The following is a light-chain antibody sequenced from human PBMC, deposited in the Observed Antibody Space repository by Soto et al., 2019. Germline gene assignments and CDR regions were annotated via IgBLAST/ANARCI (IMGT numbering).Light chain of an antibody. J-gene: IGLJ2*01. CDR1: SSDVGGYNS. V-gene: IGLV2-8*01. CDR2: EVS. CDR3: SSYAGSNNLI. Sequence: QSALTQPPSASGSPGQSVTISCTGTSSDVGGYNSVSWYQQHSGKAPKLMIYEVSKRPSGVPDRFSGSKSGNTASLTVSGLQADDEADYYCSSYAGSNNLIFAGGTKLTVL.